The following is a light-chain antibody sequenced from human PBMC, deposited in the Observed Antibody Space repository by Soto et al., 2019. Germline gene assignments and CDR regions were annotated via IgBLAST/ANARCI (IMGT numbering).Light chain of an antibody. CDR3: QQYGSSPIT. V-gene: IGKV1-5*01. Sequence: DIQMTQSPSTLSASVGDRVTITCRASQTISSWLAWYQQKPGKAPKLLIYAASSLQSGVPSRFSGSGSGTDFTLTISRLEPEDFAVYYCQQYGSSPITFGQGTRLEVK. J-gene: IGKJ5*01. CDR1: QTISSW. CDR2: AAS.